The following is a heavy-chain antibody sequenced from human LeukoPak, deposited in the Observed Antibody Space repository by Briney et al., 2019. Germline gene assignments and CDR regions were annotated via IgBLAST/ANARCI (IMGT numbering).Heavy chain of an antibody. Sequence: SETLSLTCTVSGGSISSSSYSWSWIRQPAGKGLEWIGRIYTSGSTNYNPSLKSRVTISVDTSKNQFSLKLSSVTAADTAVYYCARAGGSSWSRAKYFQHWGQGTLVTVSS. D-gene: IGHD6-13*01. CDR2: IYTSGST. CDR3: ARAGGSSWSRAKYFQH. CDR1: GGSISSSSYS. V-gene: IGHV4-61*02. J-gene: IGHJ1*01.